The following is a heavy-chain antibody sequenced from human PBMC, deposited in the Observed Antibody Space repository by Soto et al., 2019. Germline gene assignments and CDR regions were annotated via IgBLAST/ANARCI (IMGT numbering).Heavy chain of an antibody. CDR1: GFTFSSYA. CDR2: ISGSGGST. J-gene: IGHJ5*02. CDR3: AKDLSIAAAGNWFDP. V-gene: IGHV3-23*01. D-gene: IGHD6-13*01. Sequence: WESLRLSCSASGFTFSSYAMSWFRQAPGKGLEWVSAISGSGGSTYYADSVKGRFTISRDNSKNTLYLQMNSLRAEDTAVYYCAKDLSIAAAGNWFDPWGQGTLVTVSS.